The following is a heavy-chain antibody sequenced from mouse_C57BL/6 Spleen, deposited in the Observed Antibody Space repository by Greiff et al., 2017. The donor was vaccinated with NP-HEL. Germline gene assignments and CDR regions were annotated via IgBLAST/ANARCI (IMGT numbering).Heavy chain of an antibody. CDR2: IWRDDDK. D-gene: IGHD1-1*01. Sequence: QVTLKECGPGILQPSQTLSLTCSFSGFSLSTFGMGVGWIRQPSGKGLEWLAHIWRDDDKYYNPALKSRLTISKDTSKNQVFLKIANVDTADTATYYCARIGYYGSSYVGYFDVWGTGTTVTVSS. CDR1: GFSLSTFGMG. CDR3: ARIGYYGSSYVGYFDV. V-gene: IGHV8-8*01. J-gene: IGHJ1*03.